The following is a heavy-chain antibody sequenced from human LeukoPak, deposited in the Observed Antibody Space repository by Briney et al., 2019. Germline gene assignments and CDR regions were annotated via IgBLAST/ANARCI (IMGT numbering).Heavy chain of an antibody. CDR3: AKDSRSGWYGVGDY. V-gene: IGHV3-23*01. D-gene: IGHD6-19*01. J-gene: IGHJ4*02. CDR2: ISGSGGST. CDR1: GFSFSSYA. Sequence: GGSLRLSCTASGFSFSSYAMNWVRQAPGKGLEWVSAISGSGGSTYYADSAKGRFTISRDNSKNTLYLQMDSLRAEDTAVYYCAKDSRSGWYGVGDYWGQGTLVTVSS.